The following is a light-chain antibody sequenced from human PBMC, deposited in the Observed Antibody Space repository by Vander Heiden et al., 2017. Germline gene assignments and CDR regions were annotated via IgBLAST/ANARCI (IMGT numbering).Light chain of an antibody. V-gene: IGKV4-1*01. CDR1: RSVLYSYNNKKY. Sequence: DIVMTQSPDSLAVSLGERATINCKSSRSVLYSYNNKKYLAWYQQKPGQPPKLLIYWASTRESGVPDRFSGSGSGTDFTLTISSLQAEDVAVYYCQQYYSTPFTFGQGTRLEIK. CDR3: QQYYSTPFT. CDR2: WAS. J-gene: IGKJ5*01.